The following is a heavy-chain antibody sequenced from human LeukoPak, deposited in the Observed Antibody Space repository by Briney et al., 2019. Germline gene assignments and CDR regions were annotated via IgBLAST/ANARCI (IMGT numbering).Heavy chain of an antibody. CDR3: AKGGPRHGRDFDL. V-gene: IGHV3-48*03. CDR1: GFIFSNCE. J-gene: IGHJ2*01. Sequence: GGSLRLSCAASGFIFSNCEMNWVRQAPGKGLEWLSFISSSDSPTYYADSVKGRFNIFRDNARNSLFLQMNGLRADDAAVYYCAKGGPRHGRDFDLWGRGTLVTVSS. D-gene: IGHD2-8*01. CDR2: ISSSDSPT.